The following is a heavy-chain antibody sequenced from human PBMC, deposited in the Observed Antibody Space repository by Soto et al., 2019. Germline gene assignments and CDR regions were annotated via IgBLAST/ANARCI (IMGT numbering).Heavy chain of an antibody. V-gene: IGHV1-69*12. CDR1: GGTFSSYA. D-gene: IGHD6-6*01. J-gene: IGHJ5*02. Sequence: QVQLVQSGAEVKKPGSSVKVSCKASGGTFSSYAISWVRQAPGQGLEWMGGIIPIFGTANYAQKFQGSVTIXAXXSTSTAYMELRGLRSEDTAVYYCERDRGGSSFGSSWGQGTLVTASS. CDR2: IIPIFGTA. CDR3: ERDRGGSSFGSS.